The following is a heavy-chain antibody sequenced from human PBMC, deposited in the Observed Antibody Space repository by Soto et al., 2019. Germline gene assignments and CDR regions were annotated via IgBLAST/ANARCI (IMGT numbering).Heavy chain of an antibody. CDR3: AKADEYYDFWSGPMDV. V-gene: IGHV3-23*01. CDR2: ISGSGGST. Sequence: GGSLRLSCAASGFTFSSYAMSWVRQAPGKGLEWVSAISGSGGSTYYADSVKGRFTISRDNSKNTLYLQMNSLRAEDTAVYYCAKADEYYDFWSGPMDVWGKGTTVTVSS. CDR1: GFTFSSYA. D-gene: IGHD3-3*01. J-gene: IGHJ6*03.